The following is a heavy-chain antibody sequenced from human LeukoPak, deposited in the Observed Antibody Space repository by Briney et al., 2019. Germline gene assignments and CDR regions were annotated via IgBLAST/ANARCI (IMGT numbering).Heavy chain of an antibody. CDR1: GYSISSGYY. Sequence: SETLSLTCTVSGYSISSGYYWGWIRQPPGKGLEWIGSIYHSGSTYYNPSLKSRVTISVDTSKNQFSLKLSSVTAADTAVYYCARAPSDSSGYSSYYYYMDVWGKGTTVTVSS. V-gene: IGHV4-38-2*02. CDR3: ARAPSDSSGYSSYYYYMDV. CDR2: IYHSGST. J-gene: IGHJ6*03. D-gene: IGHD3-22*01.